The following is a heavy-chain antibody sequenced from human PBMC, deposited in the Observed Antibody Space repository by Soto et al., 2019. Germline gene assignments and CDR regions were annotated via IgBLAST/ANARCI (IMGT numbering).Heavy chain of an antibody. CDR2: INPSAGST. Sequence: QVQLVQSGAEVKKPGASVKVSCKASGYTFTSSYMHWVRQAPGQGLEWMGLINPSAGSTSYAQNFPGRVTMTRDTSTSTVYMELSSLRSEDPAVYYCATPSGYWGQGTLVTVSS. V-gene: IGHV1-46*01. CDR1: GYTFTSSY. J-gene: IGHJ4*02. D-gene: IGHD3-10*01. CDR3: ATPSGY.